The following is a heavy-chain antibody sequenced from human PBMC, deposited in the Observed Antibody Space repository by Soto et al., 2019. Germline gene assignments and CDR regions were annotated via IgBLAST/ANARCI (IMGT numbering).Heavy chain of an antibody. D-gene: IGHD3-10*01. Sequence: EVQLVESGGGLVQPGGSLRLSCAASGFTFSSYSMNWVRQAPGKGLEWVSYISSSSSTIYYADSVKGRFTISRDNAKNSLYLQMNSLRAEDTAVYYCARYGNMFRGVMWSWGQGTLVTVSS. J-gene: IGHJ5*02. V-gene: IGHV3-48*01. CDR1: GFTFSSYS. CDR3: ARYGNMFRGVMWS. CDR2: ISSSSSTI.